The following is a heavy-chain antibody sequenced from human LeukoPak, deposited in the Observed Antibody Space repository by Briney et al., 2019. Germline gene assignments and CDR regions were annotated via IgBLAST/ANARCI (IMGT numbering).Heavy chain of an antibody. D-gene: IGHD1-1*01. Sequence: PGGSLRLSCAASGFTFSLHYMGWVRQTPGKGLEWVANIKEDGTDTFYVDSGKGRFTISKDNAKNSVYLQMNSLRAEDTAVYYCARHRYFYFDLWGQGTLVTVSS. CDR1: GFTFSLHY. J-gene: IGHJ4*02. V-gene: IGHV3-7*01. CDR2: IKEDGTDT. CDR3: ARHRYFYFDL.